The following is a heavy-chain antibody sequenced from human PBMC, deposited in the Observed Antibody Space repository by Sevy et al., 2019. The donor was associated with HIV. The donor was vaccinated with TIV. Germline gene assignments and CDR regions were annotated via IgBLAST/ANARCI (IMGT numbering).Heavy chain of an antibody. D-gene: IGHD3-10*01. CDR1: GCNFNTYA. Sequence: GGSLRLSCAAFGCNFNTYAISWVRQAPGKGLEWVSTISGSGASTFEADSVKGQFTISRDNFQNKMYLQMNSLRADDAAIYYCAKHVGNPSGAFDIWGPGTTVTVSS. CDR2: ISGSGAST. J-gene: IGHJ3*02. V-gene: IGHV3-23*01. CDR3: AKHVGNPSGAFDI.